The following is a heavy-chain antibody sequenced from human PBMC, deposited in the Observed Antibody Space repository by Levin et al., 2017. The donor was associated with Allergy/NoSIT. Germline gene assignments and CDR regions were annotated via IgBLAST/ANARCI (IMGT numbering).Heavy chain of an antibody. V-gene: IGHV3-30*04. CDR3: ARARYLPLVGY. D-gene: IGHD1-26*01. Sequence: GGSLRLSCAASGFTFSSYAMHWVRQAPGKGLEWVAVISYDGSNKYYADSVKGRFTISRDNSKNTLYLQMNSLRAEDTAVYYCARARYLPLVGYWGQGTLVTVSS. CDR2: ISYDGSNK. CDR1: GFTFSSYA. J-gene: IGHJ4*02.